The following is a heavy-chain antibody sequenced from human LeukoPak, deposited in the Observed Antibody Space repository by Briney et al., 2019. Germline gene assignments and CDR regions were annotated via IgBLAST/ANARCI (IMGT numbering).Heavy chain of an antibody. CDR3: ASDTLAAAGILPSENYYYMDV. Sequence: SVTVSFTASGGTFTIYAISWVRQAPGQGLEWMGGIIPIFGTANYTQKFQGRVTITADKSTSTAYMELSSLRSEDTAVYYCASDTLAAAGILPSENYYYMDVWGKGTTVTVSS. V-gene: IGHV1-69*06. CDR2: IIPIFGTA. CDR1: GGTFTIYA. J-gene: IGHJ6*03. D-gene: IGHD6-13*01.